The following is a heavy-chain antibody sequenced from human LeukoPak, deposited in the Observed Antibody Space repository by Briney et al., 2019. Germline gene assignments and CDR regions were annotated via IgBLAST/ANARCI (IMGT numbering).Heavy chain of an antibody. CDR2: IKQDGSEK. D-gene: IGHD6-13*01. V-gene: IGHV3-7*01. J-gene: IGHJ4*02. CDR1: GFTFSSDC. CDR3: ARDSAADGSLDY. Sequence: GGSLRLSCAASGFTFSSDCMSWVRQAPGKGLEWVANIKQDGSEKYYVDSVKGRFTISRDNAKNSLYLQMNSLRDEDTAVYYCARDSAADGSLDYWGQGTLVTVSS.